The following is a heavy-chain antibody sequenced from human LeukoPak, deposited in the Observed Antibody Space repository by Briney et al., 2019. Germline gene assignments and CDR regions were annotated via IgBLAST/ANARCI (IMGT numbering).Heavy chain of an antibody. D-gene: IGHD6-13*01. V-gene: IGHV3-23*01. CDR1: GFTFSSCA. CDR2: ITGSGGST. J-gene: IGHJ4*02. CDR3: AKLPGYSASWDFDY. Sequence: PGGSLRLSCAASGFTFSSCAMTWVRQAPGKGLEWVSVITGSGGSTYYADSVKGRFTISRDNSKNTLYLRMDSLRVEDTAVYYCAKLPGYSASWDFDYWGQGTLVTVSS.